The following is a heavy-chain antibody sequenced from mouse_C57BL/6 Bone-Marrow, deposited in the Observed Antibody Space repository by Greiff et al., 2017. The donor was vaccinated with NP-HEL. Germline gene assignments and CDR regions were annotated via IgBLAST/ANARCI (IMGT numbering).Heavy chain of an antibody. J-gene: IGHJ2*01. V-gene: IGHV1-54*01. CDR2: INPGSGGT. Sequence: VQLQESGAELVRPGTSVKVSCKASGYAFTNYLIEWVKQRPGQGLEWIGVINPGSGGTNYNEKFKGKATLTADKSSSTAYMQLSSLTSEDSAVYFCARRGLGYFDYWGQGTTRTVSS. CDR1: GYAFTNYL. CDR3: ARRGLGYFDY. D-gene: IGHD2-4*01.